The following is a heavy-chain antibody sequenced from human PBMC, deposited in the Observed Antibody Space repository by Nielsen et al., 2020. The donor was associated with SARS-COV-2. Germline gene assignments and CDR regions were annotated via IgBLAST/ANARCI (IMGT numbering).Heavy chain of an antibody. J-gene: IGHJ6*03. Sequence: GGSLRLSCAASGFSFSRYSINWVRQAPGKGLEWVSSISGGSEYIYYAESVRGRFTISRDNAENSLYLQMNSLRAEDTARYYCARAVGLSTTDLSFADLLSQAYHNYHMDVWGKGTTVTVSS. CDR1: GFSFSRYS. D-gene: IGHD3-10*01. CDR2: ISGGSEYI. V-gene: IGHV3-21*06. CDR3: ARAVGLSTTDLSFADLLSQAYHNYHMDV.